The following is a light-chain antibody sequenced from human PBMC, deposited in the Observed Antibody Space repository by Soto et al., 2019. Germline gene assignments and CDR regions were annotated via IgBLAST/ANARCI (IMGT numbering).Light chain of an antibody. Sequence: EIVLTQSPGTLSLSPGERATLSCRASQSVSNNYLAWYQQKPGQAPRLLIYADSNRATGIPARFSGSGSGTDFTLTISSLEPEDFAVYYCQQRSNWPPITFGQGTRLEIK. J-gene: IGKJ5*01. CDR1: QSVSNNY. V-gene: IGKV3-11*01. CDR2: ADS. CDR3: QQRSNWPPIT.